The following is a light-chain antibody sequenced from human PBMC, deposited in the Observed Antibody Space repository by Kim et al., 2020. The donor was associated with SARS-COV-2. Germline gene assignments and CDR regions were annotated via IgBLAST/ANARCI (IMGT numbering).Light chain of an antibody. CDR2: RNN. J-gene: IGLJ1*01. CDR1: SSNIGSNY. CDR3: AAWDDSLSGYV. V-gene: IGLV1-47*01. Sequence: ELTQPSSASGTPGQRVTISCSGSSSNIGSNYVYWYQQLPGTAPKLLIYRNNQRPSGVPDRFSGSKSGTSASLAISGIRSEDVADYYCAAWDDSLSGYVFGTGTKVTVL.